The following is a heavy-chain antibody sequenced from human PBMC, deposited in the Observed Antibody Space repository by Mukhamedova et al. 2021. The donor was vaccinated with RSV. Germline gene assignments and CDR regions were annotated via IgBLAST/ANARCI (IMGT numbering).Heavy chain of an antibody. V-gene: IGHV1-2*02. D-gene: IGHD3-22*01. Sequence: AQKFQGRVTMTRDTSISTAYMELSRLRSDDTAVYYCARDLPYDSSGYYWFDPWGQGTLVTVSS. J-gene: IGHJ5*02. CDR3: ARDLPYDSSGYYWFDP.